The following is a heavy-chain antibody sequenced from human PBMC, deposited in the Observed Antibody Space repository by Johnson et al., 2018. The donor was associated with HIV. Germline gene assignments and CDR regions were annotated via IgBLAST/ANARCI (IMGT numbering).Heavy chain of an antibody. CDR2: IRSKGYGGTA. Sequence: EVHLVESGGDLVQPGRSLTLSCTASGFTFGDYAMSWFRQAPGKGLEWVGFIRSKGYGGTAEYAASVKGRSAISRDDSKSIAYLQMNSLKPEDTAVYYCTRSRPRNRESDAFDIWGQGTMVTVSS. D-gene: IGHD1-14*01. V-gene: IGHV3-49*03. CDR3: TRSRPRNRESDAFDI. CDR1: GFTFGDYA. J-gene: IGHJ3*02.